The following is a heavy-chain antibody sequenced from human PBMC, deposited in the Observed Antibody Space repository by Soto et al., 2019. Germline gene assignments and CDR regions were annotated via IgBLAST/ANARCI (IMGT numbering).Heavy chain of an antibody. D-gene: IGHD3-16*01. Sequence: EVQLLESGGGLVQPGGSLRLSCAASGFTFRSYAMSWVRQAPGKGLEWVSGIGGSGDSTHYADSVKGRFTISRDSSRDTLYLQMNSLRAEDTAVYYCAKDALGGGLRLGPQHYYGLDVWGQGTTVTVSS. CDR2: IGGSGDST. CDR1: GFTFRSYA. J-gene: IGHJ6*02. V-gene: IGHV3-23*01. CDR3: AKDALGGGLRLGPQHYYGLDV.